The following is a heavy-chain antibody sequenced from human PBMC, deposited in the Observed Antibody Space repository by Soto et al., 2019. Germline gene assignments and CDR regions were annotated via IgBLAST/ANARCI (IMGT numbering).Heavy chain of an antibody. J-gene: IGHJ3*02. CDR2: ISGSGGST. V-gene: IGHV3-23*01. D-gene: IGHD3-3*01. CDR3: AKDQAVYDFWSGYYAFDI. CDR1: GFTFSSYA. Sequence: GGSLRLSCAASGFTFSSYAMSWVRQAPGKGLEWVSAISGSGGSTYYADSVKGRFTISRDNSKNTLYLQMNSLRAEDMAGYYCAKDQAVYDFWSGYYAFDIWGQGTMVTVSS.